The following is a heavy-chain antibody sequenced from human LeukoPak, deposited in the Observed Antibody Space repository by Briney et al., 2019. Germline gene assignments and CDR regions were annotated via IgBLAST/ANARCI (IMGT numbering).Heavy chain of an antibody. J-gene: IGHJ3*02. V-gene: IGHV3-21*04. CDR2: ITEDSSYI. D-gene: IGHD4-17*01. Sequence: GGSLRLSCAASGFTFSFYTMNWVRQAPGKGLEWVSSITEDSSYIYYADSVKGRFTISRDNAKNSLYLQMNSLRAEDTAVYYCARLHDYGDYDAFDIWGQGTMVTVST. CDR3: ARLHDYGDYDAFDI. CDR1: GFTFSFYT.